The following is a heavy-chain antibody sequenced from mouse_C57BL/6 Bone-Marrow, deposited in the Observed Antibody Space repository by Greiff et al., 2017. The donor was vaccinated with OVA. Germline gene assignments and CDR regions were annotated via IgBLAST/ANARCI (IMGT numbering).Heavy chain of an antibody. V-gene: IGHV5-2*01. Sequence: EVQRVESGGGLVQPGESLKLSCESNEYEFPSHDMSWVRKTPEKRLELVAAINSDGGSTYYPATMERRFIISRDNTKKTLYLQMSILRSEDTALYYCAIHPSYYGSTYFDYWGQGTTLTVSS. D-gene: IGHD1-1*01. J-gene: IGHJ2*01. CDR1: EYEFPSHD. CDR2: INSDGGST. CDR3: AIHPSYYGSTYFDY.